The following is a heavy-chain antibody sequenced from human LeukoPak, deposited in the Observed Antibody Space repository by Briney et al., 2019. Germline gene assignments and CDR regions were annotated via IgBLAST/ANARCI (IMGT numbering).Heavy chain of an antibody. Sequence: PSETLSLTCTGSGGSISNYYWSWIRQPPGKGLEWIGSIYYSGSTNYNPSLKSRVTISIDTSKNQFSLKLSSVTAADTAVYYCARDPSYYYGSGSYYEGDVFDIWGQGTMVTVSS. J-gene: IGHJ3*02. V-gene: IGHV4-59*13. D-gene: IGHD3-10*01. CDR3: ARDPSYYYGSGSYYEGDVFDI. CDR2: IYYSGST. CDR1: GGSISNYY.